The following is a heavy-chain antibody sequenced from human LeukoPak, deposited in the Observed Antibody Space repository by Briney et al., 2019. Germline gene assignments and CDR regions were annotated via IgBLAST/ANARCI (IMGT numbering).Heavy chain of an antibody. CDR1: GGSFSGYY. CDR2: INHSGST. D-gene: IGHD4-17*01. V-gene: IGHV4-34*01. J-gene: IGHJ4*02. CDR3: ASLGPMTTVTTPGY. Sequence: SETLSLTCAVYGGSFSGYYWSWIRQPPGKGLEWIGEINHSGSTNYNPSLKSRVTISVDTSKNQFSLKLSSVTAADTAVYYCASLGPMTTVTTPGYWGQGTLVTVSS.